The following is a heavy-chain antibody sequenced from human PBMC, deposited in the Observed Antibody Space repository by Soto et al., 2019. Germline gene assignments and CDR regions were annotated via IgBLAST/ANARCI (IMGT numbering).Heavy chain of an antibody. CDR2: ISSNGGST. CDR3: ASSGSQLEPVVELDYYMDV. J-gene: IGHJ6*03. CDR1: GFTFSSYA. Sequence: EVQLVESGGGLVQPGGSLRLSCAASGFTFSSYAMHWVRQAPGKGLEYVSAISSNGGSTYYANSVKGRFTISRDNSKNTLYLQMGSLRAEDMAVYYCASSGSQLEPVVELDYYMDVWGKGTKVTVSS. D-gene: IGHD1-1*01. V-gene: IGHV3-64*01.